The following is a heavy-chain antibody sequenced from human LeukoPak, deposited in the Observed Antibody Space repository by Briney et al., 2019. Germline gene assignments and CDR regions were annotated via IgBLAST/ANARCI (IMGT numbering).Heavy chain of an antibody. CDR2: ISSSGSTI. CDR1: GFTFSSYE. D-gene: IGHD6-19*01. V-gene: IGHV3-48*03. Sequence: GGSLRLSCAASGFTFSSYEMNWVRPAPGKGLEWVSYISSSGSTICYADSVKGRFTISRDNAKNSLYLQMNSLRAEDTAVYYCARELPVAGLAGVYWGQGTLVTVSS. CDR3: ARELPVAGLAGVY. J-gene: IGHJ4*02.